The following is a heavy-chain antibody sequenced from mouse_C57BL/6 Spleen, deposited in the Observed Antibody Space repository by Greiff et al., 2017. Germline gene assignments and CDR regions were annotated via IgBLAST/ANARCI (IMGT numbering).Heavy chain of an antibody. Sequence: LVESGAELVRPGASVKLSCKASGYTFTDYYINWVKQRPGQGLEWIARIYPGSGNTYYNEKFKGKATLTAEKSSSTAYMQLSSLTSEDSAVYFCARGEPSSYYAMDYWGQGTSVTVSS. CDR2: IYPGSGNT. J-gene: IGHJ4*01. V-gene: IGHV1-76*01. CDR3: ARGEPSSYYAMDY. CDR1: GYTFTDYY. D-gene: IGHD1-3*01.